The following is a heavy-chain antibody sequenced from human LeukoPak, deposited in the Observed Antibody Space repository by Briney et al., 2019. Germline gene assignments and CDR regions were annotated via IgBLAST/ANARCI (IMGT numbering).Heavy chain of an antibody. D-gene: IGHD6-13*01. Sequence: TGGSLRLSCAASGFTFSSYGMHWVRQAPGKGLERVAVISYDGSNKYYADSVKGRFTISRDNSKNTMYLQMDSLRAEDTAVYYCARDGRIGAAAYYFDYWGQGTLVTVSS. J-gene: IGHJ4*02. CDR2: ISYDGSNK. V-gene: IGHV3-30*03. CDR1: GFTFSSYG. CDR3: ARDGRIGAAAYYFDY.